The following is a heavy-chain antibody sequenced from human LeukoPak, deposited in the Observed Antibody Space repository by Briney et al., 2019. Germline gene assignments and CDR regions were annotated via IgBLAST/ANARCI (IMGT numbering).Heavy chain of an antibody. CDR2: MNQDASTR. V-gene: IGHV3-7*01. D-gene: IGHD1-26*01. CDR3: ARDQSRSLDY. Sequence: PGASLRLSCAASGFTVSRTWMAWVRQAPGKGLEWVANMNQDASTRHYVDSVKGRFTISRDNAKNSLDLQMNSLRVEDTAVYYCARDQSRSLDYWGQGTLVTVSS. J-gene: IGHJ4*02. CDR1: GFTVSRTW.